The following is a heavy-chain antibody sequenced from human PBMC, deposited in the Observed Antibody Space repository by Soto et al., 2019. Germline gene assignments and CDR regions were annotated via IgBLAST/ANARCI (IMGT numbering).Heavy chain of an antibody. CDR2: IIPIFGTA. CDR3: ARDYGSESYSASGRAFDI. J-gene: IGHJ3*02. Sequence: ASVKVSCKASGGTFSSYAISWVRQAPGQGLEWMGGIIPIFGTANYAQKFQGRVTITADKSTSTAYMELSSLRSEDTAVYYCARDYGSESYSASGRAFDIWGQGTMFNVSS. V-gene: IGHV1-69*06. D-gene: IGHD3-10*01. CDR1: GGTFSSYA.